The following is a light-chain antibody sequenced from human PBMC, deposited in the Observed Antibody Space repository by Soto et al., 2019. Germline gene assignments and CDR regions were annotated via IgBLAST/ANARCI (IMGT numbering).Light chain of an antibody. CDR3: SSYTSSSTLP. J-gene: IGLJ1*01. CDR2: DVS. Sequence: QSALTQPASVSGSPGQSITISCPGTSSDVGGYNYVSWYQQHPGKAPKLMIYDVSNRPSGVSNRFSGSKSGNTASLTISGLQAEDEADYYCSSYTSSSTLPFGTGTKLTVL. CDR1: SSDVGGYNY. V-gene: IGLV2-14*01.